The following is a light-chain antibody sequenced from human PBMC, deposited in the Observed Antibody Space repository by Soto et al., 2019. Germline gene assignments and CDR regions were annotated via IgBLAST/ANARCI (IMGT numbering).Light chain of an antibody. CDR2: TAS. CDR1: QSIANY. Sequence: DSQMTQSPSSQSASVGDRVTITCRTSQSIANYVNWYQQKPGKAPKLLIYTASSLKSGAPSRFRGSASGTDFTLTISSLQPEDCATYYCQQTYIMPFTFGGGTKVEI. CDR3: QQTYIMPFT. V-gene: IGKV1-39*01. J-gene: IGKJ4*01.